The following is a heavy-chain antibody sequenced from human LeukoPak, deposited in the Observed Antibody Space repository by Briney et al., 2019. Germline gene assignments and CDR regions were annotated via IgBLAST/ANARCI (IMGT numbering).Heavy chain of an antibody. D-gene: IGHD3-10*01. CDR2: IHDNGDS. CDR1: GGSISNYF. CDR3: ARRGSDNWFDP. J-gene: IGHJ5*02. V-gene: IGHV4-4*07. Sequence: PSETLSLTCTVSGGSISNYFWSWIRQPAGKGLEWIGRIHDNGDSNHNPSLKSRLTMSLDTSRNQVSLKLSSVTAADTAVYYCARRGSDNWFDPWGQGTLVTVSS.